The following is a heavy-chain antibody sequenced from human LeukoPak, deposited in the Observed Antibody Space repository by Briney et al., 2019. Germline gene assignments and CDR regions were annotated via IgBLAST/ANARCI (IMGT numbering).Heavy chain of an antibody. V-gene: IGHV4-30-2*01. J-gene: IGHJ3*01. Sequence: SETLSLTCAVSGASITTASYSWNWIRQPPGEGLEWIGCFHHAGSSYYNPSLRSRVTISGDRSKNQVSLNLSSVTAAGAALYFCVRGGGLPNCGGFCPPDTWGQGKMVIVSS. CDR1: GASITTASYS. CDR3: VRGGGLPNCGGFCPPDT. D-gene: IGHD2-21*01. CDR2: FHHAGSS.